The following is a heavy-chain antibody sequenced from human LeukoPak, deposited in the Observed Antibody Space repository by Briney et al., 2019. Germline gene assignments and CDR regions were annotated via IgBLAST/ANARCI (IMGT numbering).Heavy chain of an antibody. Sequence: GGSLRLSCAASGFTFSNAWMSWVRQALGKGLEWVGRIKSKTDGGTTDYAAPVKGRFTISRDDSKNTLYLQMNSLKTEDTAVYYCTTFIAVAGKGYFDYWGQGTLVTVSS. CDR1: GFTFSNAW. J-gene: IGHJ4*02. CDR3: TTFIAVAGKGYFDY. V-gene: IGHV3-15*01. CDR2: IKSKTDGGTT. D-gene: IGHD6-19*01.